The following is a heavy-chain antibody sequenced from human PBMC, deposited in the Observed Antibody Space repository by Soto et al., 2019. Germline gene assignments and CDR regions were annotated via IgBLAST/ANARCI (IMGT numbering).Heavy chain of an antibody. D-gene: IGHD2-15*01. V-gene: IGHV3-11*01. Sequence: GGSLRLSCAASGFTFSDYYMSWIRQAPGKGLEWVSYISSSGSTIYYADSVKGRFTISRDNAKNSLYLQMNSLRAEDTAVYYCARDEGIYFSGGSCYEWAGIYYYVMDVWGQGTMVTVSS. CDR3: ARDEGIYFSGGSCYEWAGIYYYVMDV. J-gene: IGHJ6*02. CDR1: GFTFSDYY. CDR2: ISSSGSTI.